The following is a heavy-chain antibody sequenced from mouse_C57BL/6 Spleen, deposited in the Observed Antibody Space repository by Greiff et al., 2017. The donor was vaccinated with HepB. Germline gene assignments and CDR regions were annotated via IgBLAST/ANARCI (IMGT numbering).Heavy chain of an antibody. J-gene: IGHJ3*01. CDR3: AYYSNYGLFAY. Sequence: EVQLQQSGPELVKPGASVKISCKASGYTFTDYYMNWVKQSHGKSLEWIGDINPNNGGTSYNQKFKGKATLTVDKSSSTAYMELRSLTSEDSAVYYCAYYSNYGLFAYWGQGTLVTVSA. V-gene: IGHV1-26*01. D-gene: IGHD2-5*01. CDR1: GYTFTDYY. CDR2: INPNNGGT.